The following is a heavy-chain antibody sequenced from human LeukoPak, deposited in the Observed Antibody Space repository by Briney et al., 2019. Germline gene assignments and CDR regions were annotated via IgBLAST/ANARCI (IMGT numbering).Heavy chain of an antibody. CDR2: ISAYNGNT. CDR3: ARAPRGADNYYYYGMDV. D-gene: IGHD1-26*01. Sequence: ASVKVSCKASGYTFTSYGISWVRQAPGQGLEWMGWISAYNGNTNYAQKLQGRVTMTTDTSTSTAYMELRSLRSDDTAVYYCARAPRGADNYYYYGMDVWGQGTTVTVSS. V-gene: IGHV1-18*01. CDR1: GYTFTSYG. J-gene: IGHJ6*02.